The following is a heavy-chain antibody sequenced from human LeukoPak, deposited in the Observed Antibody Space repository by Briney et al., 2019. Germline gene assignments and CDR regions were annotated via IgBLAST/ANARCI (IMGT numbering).Heavy chain of an antibody. J-gene: IGHJ4*02. Sequence: GGSLRLSCAASGFTFSSYAMSWVRQAPGKGLEWVSAISGSGGSTYYADSVKGRFTISRDNSKNTLYLQMNSLRAEDTAVYYCARVAPEARYYYDSSGYHYFDYWGQGTLVTVSS. D-gene: IGHD3-22*01. CDR1: GFTFSSYA. V-gene: IGHV3-23*01. CDR2: ISGSGGST. CDR3: ARVAPEARYYYDSSGYHYFDY.